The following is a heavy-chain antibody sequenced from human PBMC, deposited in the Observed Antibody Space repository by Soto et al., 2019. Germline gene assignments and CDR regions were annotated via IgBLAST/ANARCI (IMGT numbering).Heavy chain of an antibody. Sequence: GESLKISCKGSGYSFTIYWIGWVRQMPGKGLEWMGIIYPGDSDTRYSPSFQGQVTISADKSISTAYLQWSSLKASDTAMYYCASLRIAAAGRFDYWGQGTLVTVSS. CDR3: ASLRIAAAGRFDY. V-gene: IGHV5-51*01. J-gene: IGHJ4*02. D-gene: IGHD6-13*01. CDR1: GYSFTIYW. CDR2: IYPGDSDT.